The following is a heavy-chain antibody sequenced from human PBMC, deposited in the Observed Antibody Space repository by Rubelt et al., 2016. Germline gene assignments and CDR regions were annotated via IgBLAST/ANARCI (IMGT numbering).Heavy chain of an antibody. D-gene: IGHD6-19*01. V-gene: IGHV4-59*12. Sequence: QVQLQESGPGLVKPAETLSLTCSFSTASIGGYYWSWLRQPPGEGLEWIGGISHTGNTYYNPSLNSRVTVSVDTTKNQFSLKLVSWTASDTAVYYCARGHSSSGWYYWGQGALVTVSS. CDR2: ISHTGNT. CDR3: ARGHSSSGWYY. CDR1: TASIGGYY. J-gene: IGHJ4*02.